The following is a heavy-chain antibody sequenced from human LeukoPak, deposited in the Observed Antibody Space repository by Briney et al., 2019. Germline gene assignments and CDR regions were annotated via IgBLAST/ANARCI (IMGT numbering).Heavy chain of an antibody. J-gene: IGHJ4*02. D-gene: IGHD3-9*01. CDR3: ARDLFSYDILTGYYILDY. V-gene: IGHV1-46*01. CDR2: INPSGGST. Sequence: ASVKVSCKASGGTFSSYAISWVRQAPGQGLEWMGIINPSGGSTSYAQKFQGRVTMTRDTSTGTVYMELSSLRSEDTAVYYCARDLFSYDILTGYYILDYWGQGTLVTVSS. CDR1: GGTFSSYA.